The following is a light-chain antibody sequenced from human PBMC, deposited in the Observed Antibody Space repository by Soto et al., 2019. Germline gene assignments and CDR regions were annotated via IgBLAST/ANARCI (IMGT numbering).Light chain of an antibody. Sequence: DIQMTQSPSSLSASVGDRVTITCRASQSISRYLSWYQQKPGKAPNLLIYAASSLQSGVPSRFSGSESGKDLTFTISSLLPKAFATYFCQRSHPPETFGRGTKLEI. CDR1: QSISRY. J-gene: IGKJ2*01. V-gene: IGKV1-39*01. CDR3: QRSHPPET. CDR2: AAS.